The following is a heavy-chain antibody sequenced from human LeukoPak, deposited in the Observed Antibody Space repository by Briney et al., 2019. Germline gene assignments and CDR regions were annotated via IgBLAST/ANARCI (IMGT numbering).Heavy chain of an antibody. J-gene: IGHJ6*02. CDR1: GYTFTIYG. CDR3: ARWYCGGGSCYSYYYGMDV. CDR2: TSAYNGNT. D-gene: IGHD2-15*01. Sequence: ASVKVSCKASGYTFTIYGISWVRQVPGQGLECMGWTSAYNGNTNYAQKLQGRVTMTTDTSTSTAYMELRSLRSDGTAIYYCARWYCGGGSCYSYYYGMDVWGQGTTVTVSS. V-gene: IGHV1-18*01.